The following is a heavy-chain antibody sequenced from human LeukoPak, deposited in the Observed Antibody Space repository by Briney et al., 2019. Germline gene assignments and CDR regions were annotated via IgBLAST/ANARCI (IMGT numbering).Heavy chain of an antibody. Sequence: PGRSLRLSCAASGFTFSSYGMQWVRQAPGKGLEWVALISYDGSNKHYADSVKGRFTISRDNSKDTLYLQMNSLRPEDTAVYYCAKDGAGSWFGEATWGQGTLVTVSS. CDR2: ISYDGSNK. V-gene: IGHV3-30*18. CDR3: AKDGAGSWFGEAT. D-gene: IGHD6-13*01. CDR1: GFTFSSYG. J-gene: IGHJ5*02.